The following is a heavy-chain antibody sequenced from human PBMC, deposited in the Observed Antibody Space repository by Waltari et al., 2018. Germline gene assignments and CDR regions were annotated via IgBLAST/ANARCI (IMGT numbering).Heavy chain of an antibody. CDR2: ISSRSHYI. D-gene: IGHD3-9*01. Sequence: EVRLVESGGGLVRPGGSLRLSCSTSGFIFSVRTIAWVRQAPGKGLEWVSSISSRSHYIYYAEAVRGRFTISRDNARNSVYLQMDSLRVGDTALYYCVSDLRESRYMNFYDQWGLGTLVTVSS. J-gene: IGHJ4*02. CDR3: VSDLRESRYMNFYDQ. V-gene: IGHV3-21*02. CDR1: GFIFSVRT.